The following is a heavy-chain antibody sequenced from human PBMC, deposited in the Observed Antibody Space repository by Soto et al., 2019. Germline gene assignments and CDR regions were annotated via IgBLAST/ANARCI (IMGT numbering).Heavy chain of an antibody. Sequence: EVQLVESGGGLVQPGGSLRLSCTASGFIVSNTYVNWVRQAPGKGLEWVSVISNRGDTHYADSVRGRFSLSRDISDNTLHPQMNTLRVEDTAVYYWAREPRYCRGGSCSITGDAYDIWGQGTMVTVSS. J-gene: IGHJ3*02. CDR3: AREPRYCRGGSCSITGDAYDI. CDR2: ISNRGDT. CDR1: GFIVSNTY. V-gene: IGHV3-66*01. D-gene: IGHD2-15*01.